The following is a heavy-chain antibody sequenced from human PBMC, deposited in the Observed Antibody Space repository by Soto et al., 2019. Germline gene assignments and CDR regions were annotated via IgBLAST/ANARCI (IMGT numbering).Heavy chain of an antibody. D-gene: IGHD3-3*01. Sequence: GALRLSCAASGFTFSSYGMHWVRQAPGKGLEWVAVIWYDGSNKYYADSVKGRFTISRDNSKNTLYLQMNSLRVEDTAVYYCVRFLDGDVSDIYYYYGMDVWGQGTTVTVSS. V-gene: IGHV3-33*01. J-gene: IGHJ6*02. CDR2: IWYDGSNK. CDR1: GFTFSSYG. CDR3: VRFLDGDVSDIYYYYGMDV.